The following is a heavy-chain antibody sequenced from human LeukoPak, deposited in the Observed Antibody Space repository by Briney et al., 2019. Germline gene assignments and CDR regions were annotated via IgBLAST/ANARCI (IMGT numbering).Heavy chain of an antibody. J-gene: IGHJ6*02. V-gene: IGHV1-3*01. CDR3: ARVSDFWSGYSYYYGMDV. D-gene: IGHD3-3*01. Sequence: ASVKVSCKASGYTFTSYAMHWVRQAPGQRLEWMGWINAGNGNTKYSQKFQGRVTIIRDTSASTAYMELISLRSEDTAVYYCARVSDFWSGYSYYYGMDVWGQGTTVTVSS. CDR2: INAGNGNT. CDR1: GYTFTSYA.